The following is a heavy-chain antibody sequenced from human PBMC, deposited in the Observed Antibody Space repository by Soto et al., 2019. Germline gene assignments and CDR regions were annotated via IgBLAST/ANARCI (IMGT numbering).Heavy chain of an antibody. Sequence: EVQLVQSGAEVKKPGESLRISCKGSGYSFTNWWISWVRQMPGKGLEWMGRIDPSDSYTNYSPSFQGHVTISADKSISTAYLQWSSLKASDSAMYYCARQANRRNWFDPWGPGTLVTVSS. CDR3: ARQANRRNWFDP. CDR2: IDPSDSYT. V-gene: IGHV5-10-1*03. CDR1: GYSFTNWW. J-gene: IGHJ5*02.